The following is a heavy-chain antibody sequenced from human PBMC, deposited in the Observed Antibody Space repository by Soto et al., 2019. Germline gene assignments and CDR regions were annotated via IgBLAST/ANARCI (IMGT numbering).Heavy chain of an antibody. CDR2: IWYDGSNK. CDR3: ARDRVPTVTRGMDV. Sequence: QVQLVESGGGVVQPGRSLRLSCAASGFTFSSYGMHRVRQAPGKGLEWVAVIWYDGSNKYYADSVKGRFTISRDNSKNTLYLQMNSLRAEDTAVYYCARDRVPTVTRGMDVWGQGTTVTVSS. CDR1: GFTFSSYG. J-gene: IGHJ6*02. V-gene: IGHV3-33*01. D-gene: IGHD4-17*01.